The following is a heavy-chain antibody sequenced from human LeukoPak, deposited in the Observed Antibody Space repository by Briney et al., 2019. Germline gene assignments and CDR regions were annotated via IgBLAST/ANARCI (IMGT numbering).Heavy chain of an antibody. Sequence: SETLSLTCAVYGGSFSGYYWSWIRQPPGKGLEWIGEINHSGSTNYNPSLKSRVTISVDTSKNQFSLKLSSVTAADTAVYYCASQVTMVRGVIHYFDYWGQGTLVTVSS. CDR1: GGSFSGYY. CDR2: INHSGST. J-gene: IGHJ4*02. V-gene: IGHV4-34*01. D-gene: IGHD3-10*01. CDR3: ASQVTMVRGVIHYFDY.